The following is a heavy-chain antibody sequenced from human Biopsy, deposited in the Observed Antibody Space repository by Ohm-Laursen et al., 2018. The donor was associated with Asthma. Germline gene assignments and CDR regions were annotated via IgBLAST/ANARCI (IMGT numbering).Heavy chain of an antibody. Sequence: SLRLSCAASGFSFSNYGMHWVRQAPGKGLDWVAVISFDVREWYADSVKGRFTISRDNSKDTLYLQVNSLRGDDTAVYYCPKDVFPGWEVRRGPDYWGQGTLVTVSA. CDR2: ISFDVRE. V-gene: IGHV3-30*18. CDR3: PKDVFPGWEVRRGPDY. CDR1: GFSFSNYG. D-gene: IGHD1-26*01. J-gene: IGHJ4*02.